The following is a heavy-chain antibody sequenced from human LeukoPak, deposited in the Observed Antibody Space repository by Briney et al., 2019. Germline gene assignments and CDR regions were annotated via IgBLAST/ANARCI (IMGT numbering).Heavy chain of an antibody. Sequence: SETLSLTCTVSGGSISSSTYYWGWIRQSPGKGLEWIGSVHYSGGSYYSPSLKSRVTISLNTSKNQFSLKLSSVTAADTAVYYCARVTPTGAWLGYFDYWGQGTLVTVSS. CDR2: VHYSGGS. CDR1: GGSISSSTYY. V-gene: IGHV4-39*07. J-gene: IGHJ4*02. CDR3: ARVTPTGAWLGYFDY. D-gene: IGHD6-19*01.